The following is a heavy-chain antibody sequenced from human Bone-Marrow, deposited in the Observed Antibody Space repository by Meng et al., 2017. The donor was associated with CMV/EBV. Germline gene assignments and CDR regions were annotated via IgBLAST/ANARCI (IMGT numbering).Heavy chain of an antibody. V-gene: IGHV1-18*01. Sequence: SVKVSCKSTVYTFTSYVISWVRQAPGQGLEWMGWSSAYNGNTNYAQKLQGRVTMTTDTSTSTAYMELRSLRSDATAVYYCARDRDRGGVWYYGMDVWGQGTTVTVSS. CDR3: ARDRDRGGVWYYGMDV. CDR2: SSAYNGNT. J-gene: IGHJ6*02. D-gene: IGHD5-24*01. CDR1: VYTFTSYV.